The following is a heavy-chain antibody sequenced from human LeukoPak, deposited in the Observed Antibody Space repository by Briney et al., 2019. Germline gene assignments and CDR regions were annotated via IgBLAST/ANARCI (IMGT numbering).Heavy chain of an antibody. CDR1: GFTFSSYA. V-gene: IGHV3-30-3*01. Sequence: GGSLRLSCAASGFTFSSYAMHWVRQAPGKGLEWVAVISYDGSNKYYADSVKGRFTISRDNSKNTLYLQMNSLRAEDTAVYYCARDVTPIAVAGASYFDYWGQGTLVTVSS. CDR2: ISYDGSNK. D-gene: IGHD6-19*01. J-gene: IGHJ4*02. CDR3: ARDVTPIAVAGASYFDY.